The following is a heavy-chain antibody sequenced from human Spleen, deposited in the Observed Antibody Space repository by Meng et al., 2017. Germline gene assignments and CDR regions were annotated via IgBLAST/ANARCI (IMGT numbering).Heavy chain of an antibody. CDR3: AKAVYGSGSSPLPY. Sequence: GGSLRLSCAASGFTVSSNYMSWVRQAPGKGLEWVSVIYSGGSTYYADSVKGRFTISRDNSKNTLYLQMNSLRAEDTALYYCAKAVYGSGSSPLPYWGQGTLVTVSS. J-gene: IGHJ4*02. V-gene: IGHV3-53*05. CDR2: IYSGGST. D-gene: IGHD3-10*01. CDR1: GFTVSSNY.